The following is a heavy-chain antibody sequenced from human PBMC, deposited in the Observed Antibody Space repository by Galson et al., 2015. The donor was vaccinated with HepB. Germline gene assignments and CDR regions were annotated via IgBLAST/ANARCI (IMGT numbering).Heavy chain of an antibody. D-gene: IGHD1-14*01. Sequence: PALVKPTQTLTLTCTFSGFSLTTSGMCVSWFRQPPGKALEWLGRIDWDDDKYYRTSVKTRLTISKDTSKDQVVLTMTRMDPVDTATYYCARMLRRNRYNYYMDVWGKGTTVTVSS. CDR3: ARMLRRNRYNYYMDV. CDR1: GFSLTTSGMC. J-gene: IGHJ6*03. CDR2: IDWDDDK. V-gene: IGHV2-70*11.